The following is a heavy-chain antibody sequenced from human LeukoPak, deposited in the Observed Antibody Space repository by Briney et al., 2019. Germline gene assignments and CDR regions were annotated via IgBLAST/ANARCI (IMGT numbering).Heavy chain of an antibody. CDR2: IYYSGST. D-gene: IGHD3-22*01. V-gene: IGHV4-39*01. J-gene: IGHJ4*02. Sequence: PSETLSLTCTVSGGSISSSSYYWGWIRQPPGKGLEWIGSIYYSGSTYYNPSLKSRVTISVDTSKNQFSLKLNSVTAADTAVYYCARLDSSGYYQFDYWGQGTLVTVSS. CDR3: ARLDSSGYYQFDY. CDR1: GGSISSSSYY.